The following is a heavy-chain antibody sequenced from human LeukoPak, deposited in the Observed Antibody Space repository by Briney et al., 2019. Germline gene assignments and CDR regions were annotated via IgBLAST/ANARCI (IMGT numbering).Heavy chain of an antibody. CDR2: ISGSGVST. CDR1: GFTFSSYA. CDR3: TKGREGKHTTTVNMDV. Sequence: PGGSLRLSCAASGFTFSSYAMSWVRQSPGKGVEWVSAISGSGVSTYYADSVKGRFTISRDNSKNTLYLQMNSLRAEDTAVYSCTKGREGKHTTTVNMDVWGKGTTVTVSS. D-gene: IGHD4-11*01. V-gene: IGHV3-23*01. J-gene: IGHJ6*03.